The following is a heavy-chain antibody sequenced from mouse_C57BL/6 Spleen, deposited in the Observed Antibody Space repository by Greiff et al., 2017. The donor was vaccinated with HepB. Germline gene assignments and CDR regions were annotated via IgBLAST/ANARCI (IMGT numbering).Heavy chain of an antibody. V-gene: IGHV5-17*01. Sequence: EVKLMESGGGLVKPGGSLKLSCAASGFTFSDYGMHWVRQAPEKGLEWVAYISSGSSTIYYADTVKGRFTISRDNAKNTLFLQMTSLRSEDTAMYYCARAEGKNAMDYWGQGTSVTVSS. CDR2: ISSGSSTI. CDR1: GFTFSDYG. J-gene: IGHJ4*01. CDR3: ARAEGKNAMDY.